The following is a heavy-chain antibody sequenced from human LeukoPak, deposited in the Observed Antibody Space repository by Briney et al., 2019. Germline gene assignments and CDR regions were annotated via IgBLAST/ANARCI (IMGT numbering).Heavy chain of an antibody. Sequence: GASVKVSCKASGGTFSRNDISWVRQAPGQGLEWMGGIMPLFGTAKNAQKFQGRVTITADKSTSTAYMELRSLRSDDTAVYYCARDPAKYWFDPWGQGTLVTVSS. CDR1: GGTFSRND. J-gene: IGHJ5*02. CDR3: ARDPAKYWFDP. V-gene: IGHV1-69*06. CDR2: IMPLFGTA. D-gene: IGHD6-25*01.